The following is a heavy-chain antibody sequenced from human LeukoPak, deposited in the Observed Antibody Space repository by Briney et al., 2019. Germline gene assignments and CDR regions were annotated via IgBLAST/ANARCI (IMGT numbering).Heavy chain of an antibody. J-gene: IGHJ4*02. V-gene: IGHV3-30*18. D-gene: IGHD3-9*01. CDR2: VSSDGSQK. CDR3: AKGQVYYDILTGPDY. CDR1: GFTFSTYG. Sequence: GRSLRLSCAASGFTFSTYGMHWVRQAPGKGLECVAVVSSDGSQKYYADSVRGRFTISRDNSKNTLYLQMNSLRAEDTAVYYCAKGQVYYDILTGPDYWGQGTLVTVSS.